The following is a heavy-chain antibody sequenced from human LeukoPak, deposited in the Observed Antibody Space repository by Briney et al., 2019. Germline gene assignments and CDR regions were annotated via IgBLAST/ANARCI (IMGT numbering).Heavy chain of an antibody. CDR1: GFTFDDYA. CDR3: AKDIRGMGQWLGFDY. Sequence: PGGSLRLSCAASGFTFDDYAMYWVRQAPGKGLEWVSGISWNSGSIGYADSVKGRFTISRDNAKNSLYLQMNSLRAEDTALYYCAKDIRGMGQWLGFDYWGQGTLVTVSS. V-gene: IGHV3-9*01. CDR2: ISWNSGSI. D-gene: IGHD6-19*01. J-gene: IGHJ4*02.